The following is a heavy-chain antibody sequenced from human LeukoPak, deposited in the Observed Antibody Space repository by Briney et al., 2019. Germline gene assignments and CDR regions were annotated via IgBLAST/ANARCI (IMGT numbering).Heavy chain of an antibody. CDR2: IYYSGST. Sequence: SETLSLTCTVSGGSISSHYWSCIRQPPGKGLEWIGYIYYSGSTNYNPSLKSRVTISVDTSKNQFSLKLSSVTAADTAVYYCARDSKADFWSGYSSWFDPWGQGTLVTVSS. J-gene: IGHJ5*02. V-gene: IGHV4-59*11. D-gene: IGHD3-3*01. CDR1: GGSISSHY. CDR3: ARDSKADFWSGYSSWFDP.